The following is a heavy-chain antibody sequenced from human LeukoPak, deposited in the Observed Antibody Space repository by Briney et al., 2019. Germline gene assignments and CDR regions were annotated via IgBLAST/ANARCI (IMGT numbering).Heavy chain of an antibody. J-gene: IGHJ3*02. Sequence: PGGSLRLSCAASGFTFDDYAMHWVRQAPGKGLEWVSDISWNSGYIGYADSVKGRFTISRDNAKNSLYLQMNSLRAEDTALYYCAEDIERTTVTTTYAFDIWGQGTMVTVSS. CDR1: GFTFDDYA. V-gene: IGHV3-9*01. CDR2: ISWNSGYI. D-gene: IGHD4-17*01. CDR3: AEDIERTTVTTTYAFDI.